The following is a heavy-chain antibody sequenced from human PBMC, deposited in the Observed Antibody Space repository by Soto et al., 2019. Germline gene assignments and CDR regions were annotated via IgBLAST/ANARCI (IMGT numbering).Heavy chain of an antibody. V-gene: IGHV1-69*02. CDR1: GGTFSSYT. CDR2: IIPILGIA. Sequence: QVQLVQSGAEVKKPGSSVKVSCKASGGTFSSYTISWVRQAPGQGLEWMGRIIPILGIANYAHKFQGRVTITADKSTSTAYMELSSLRSEDTAVYYCASYTVTTFSAFDIWGQGTMVTVSS. CDR3: ASYTVTTFSAFDI. J-gene: IGHJ3*02. D-gene: IGHD4-17*01.